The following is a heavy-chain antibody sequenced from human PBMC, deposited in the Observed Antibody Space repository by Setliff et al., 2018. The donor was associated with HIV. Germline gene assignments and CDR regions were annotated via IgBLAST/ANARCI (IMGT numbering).Heavy chain of an antibody. V-gene: IGHV1-18*01. D-gene: IGHD2-15*01. CDR3: ARVDEYCSGISCYSGGEIDY. J-gene: IGHJ4*02. CDR1: GYTLISYG. CDR2: ISAYNGDT. Sequence: ASVKVSCKASGYTLISYGITWVRQAPGQGLEWMGWISAYNGDTKYAQRLQGRVIMTTDTSTNTAYMELRNLRSDDTAIYYCARVDEYCSGISCYSGGEIDYWGQGTLVTVSS.